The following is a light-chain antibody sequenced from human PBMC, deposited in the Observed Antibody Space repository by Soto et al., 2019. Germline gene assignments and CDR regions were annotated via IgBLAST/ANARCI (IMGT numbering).Light chain of an antibody. Sequence: QSALTQPASVSGSPGQSITISCTGTNSDVGTYNFVSWYQQHPGKLPKLMIFDVRRRPSGVSDRFSGSKSGNTASLTISGLQAEYEGDYYCISYTSSSTHVFGSGTKLTVL. V-gene: IGLV2-14*03. CDR1: NSDVGTYNF. J-gene: IGLJ1*01. CDR3: ISYTSSSTHV. CDR2: DVR.